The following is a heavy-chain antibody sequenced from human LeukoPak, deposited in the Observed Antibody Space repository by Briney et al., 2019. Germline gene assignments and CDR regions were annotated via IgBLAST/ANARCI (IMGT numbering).Heavy chain of an antibody. D-gene: IGHD5-12*01. V-gene: IGHV4-39*02. J-gene: IGHJ4*02. Sequence: PSETLSLTCTVSGGSISSSSYYWGWIRQPPGKGLEWIGSIYYSGSTYYNPSLKSRVTISVDTSKNQFSLKLSSVTAADTAVYYCARDTPYRGYEVLDYWGQGTLVTVSS. CDR1: GGSISSSSYY. CDR3: ARDTPYRGYEVLDY. CDR2: IYYSGST.